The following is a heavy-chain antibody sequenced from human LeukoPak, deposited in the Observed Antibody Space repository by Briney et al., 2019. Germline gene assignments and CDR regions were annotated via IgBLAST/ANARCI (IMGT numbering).Heavy chain of an antibody. J-gene: IGHJ4*02. D-gene: IGHD3-10*01. V-gene: IGHV4-39*01. CDR3: ARRPSRYGSGSYYRY. CDR1: GGSISSSSYY. CDR2: IYYSGST. Sequence: SETLSLTCTVSGGSISSSSYYWGWIRQPPGKGLEWIGSIYYSGSTYYNPSLKSRVTISVDTSKNQFSLKLSSVTSADTAVYYCARRPSRYGSGSYYRYWGQGTLVTVSS.